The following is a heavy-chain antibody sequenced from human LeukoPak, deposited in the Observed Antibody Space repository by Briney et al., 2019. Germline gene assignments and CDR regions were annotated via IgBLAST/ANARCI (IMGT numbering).Heavy chain of an antibody. CDR2: INHSGST. J-gene: IGHJ4*02. V-gene: IGHV4-34*01. CDR1: GGSFSGYY. D-gene: IGHD3-22*01. Sequence: SETLSLTCAVYGGSFSGYYWSWIRQPPGKGLEWIGEINHSGSTNYNPSLKSRVTISVDTSKNQFSLKLSSVTAADTAVYYCARVRDTYYYDSSGQQFVYWGQGTLVTVSS. CDR3: ARVRDTYYYDSSGQQFVY.